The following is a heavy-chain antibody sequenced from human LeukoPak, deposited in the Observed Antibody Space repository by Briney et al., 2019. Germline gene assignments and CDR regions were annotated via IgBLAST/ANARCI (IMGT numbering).Heavy chain of an antibody. CDR2: ISWNSGSI. V-gene: IGHV3-9*03. D-gene: IGHD3-22*01. CDR3: AKGPYDSSGYDAFDI. J-gene: IGHJ3*02. Sequence: GGSLRLSCAASGFTFSSYGMHWVRQAPGKGLEWVSGISWNSGSIAYADSVKGRFTISRDNAKNSLYLQMNSLRAEDMALYYCAKGPYDSSGYDAFDIWGHGTMVTVSS. CDR1: GFTFSSYG.